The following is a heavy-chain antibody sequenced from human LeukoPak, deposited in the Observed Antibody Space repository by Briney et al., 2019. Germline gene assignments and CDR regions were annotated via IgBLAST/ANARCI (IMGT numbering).Heavy chain of an antibody. Sequence: GGSLRLSCAASGFTFSSYGMHWVRQAAGKGLEWVAFIRYDGSNKYYADSVKGRFTISRDNSKNTLYLQMNSLRAEDTAVYYCAKLLTGGYNSGQNDYWGQGILVTVSS. CDR2: IRYDGSNK. J-gene: IGHJ4*02. CDR3: AKLLTGGYNSGQNDY. CDR1: GFTFSSYG. D-gene: IGHD5-18*01. V-gene: IGHV3-30*02.